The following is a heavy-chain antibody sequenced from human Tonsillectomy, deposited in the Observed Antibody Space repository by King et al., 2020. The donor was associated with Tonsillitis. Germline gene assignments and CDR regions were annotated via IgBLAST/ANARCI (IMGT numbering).Heavy chain of an antibody. Sequence: VQLQQWGAGLLKPSETLSLTCAVYGGSFSGYYWSWIRQPPGKGLEWIGEINNSGSTNYNPSLKSRVTISVDTSKNPFSLKLSSVTAADTAVYYCARGPEEEQQLVGDWFDPWGQGTLVTVSS. CDR1: GGSFSGYY. V-gene: IGHV4-34*01. CDR3: ARGPEEEQQLVGDWFDP. CDR2: INNSGST. D-gene: IGHD6-13*01. J-gene: IGHJ5*02.